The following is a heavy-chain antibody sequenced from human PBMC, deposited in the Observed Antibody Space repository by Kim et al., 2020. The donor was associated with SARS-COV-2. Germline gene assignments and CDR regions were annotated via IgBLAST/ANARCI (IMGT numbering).Heavy chain of an antibody. CDR2: MNPNSGNT. J-gene: IGHJ5*02. Sequence: ASVKVSCKASGYTFTSYDINWVRQATGQGLEWMGWMNPNSGNTGYAQKLQGRVTMTRNTSISTAYMELSSLRSEDTAVYYCARAYYDSSGYYTYNWFDPWGQGTLVTVSS. CDR3: ARAYYDSSGYYTYNWFDP. D-gene: IGHD3-22*01. CDR1: GYTFTSYD. V-gene: IGHV1-8*01.